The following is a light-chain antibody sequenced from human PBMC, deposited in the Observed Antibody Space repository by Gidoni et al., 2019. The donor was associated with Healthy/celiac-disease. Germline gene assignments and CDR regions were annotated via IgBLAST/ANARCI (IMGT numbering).Light chain of an antibody. Sequence: EILLTQSPATLSLSPGVRATLSCRASQSVSSYLAWYQQKPGQAPRLLIYDASNRATGIPDRCSGSGTRTDFTLIISSLEPEDFAGYYCQQRSNWYTFGQGTKLEIK. V-gene: IGKV3-11*01. CDR2: DAS. CDR3: QQRSNWYT. J-gene: IGKJ2*01. CDR1: QSVSSY.